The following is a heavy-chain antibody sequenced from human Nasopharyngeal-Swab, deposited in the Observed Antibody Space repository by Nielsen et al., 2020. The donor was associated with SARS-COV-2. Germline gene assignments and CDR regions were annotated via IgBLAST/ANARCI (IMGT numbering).Heavy chain of an antibody. D-gene: IGHD3-3*01. Sequence: GAALQLSCAASGFTFSSYWMHWVRQAPGKGLVWVSRINSDGSSTSYADSVKGRFTISRDNAKNTLYLQMNSLRAEDTAVYYCARGYYDFWSGYAGFDPWGQGTLVTVSS. CDR3: ARGYYDFWSGYAGFDP. CDR1: GFTFSSYW. V-gene: IGHV3-74*01. J-gene: IGHJ5*02. CDR2: INSDGSST.